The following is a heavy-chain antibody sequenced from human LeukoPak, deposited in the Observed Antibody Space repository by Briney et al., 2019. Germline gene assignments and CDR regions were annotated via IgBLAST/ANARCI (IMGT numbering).Heavy chain of an antibody. CDR2: INHSGST. CDR3: ARFGPAYYYGSGSLNWFDP. CDR1: GGSFSGYY. D-gene: IGHD3-10*01. Sequence: SETLSLTCAVYGGSFSGYYWSWIRQPPGKGLEWIGEINHSGSTNYNPSLKSRVTIPVDTSKNQFSLKLSSVTAADTAVYYCARFGPAYYYGSGSLNWFDPWGQGTLVTVSS. V-gene: IGHV4-34*01. J-gene: IGHJ5*02.